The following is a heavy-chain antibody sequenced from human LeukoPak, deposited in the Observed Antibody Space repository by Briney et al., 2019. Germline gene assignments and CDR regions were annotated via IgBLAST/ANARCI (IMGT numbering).Heavy chain of an antibody. CDR1: SYTFTTYG. V-gene: IGHV1-18*01. J-gene: IGHJ4*02. Sequence: ASVKVSCKASSYTFTTYGISWVRQAPGQGLEWMGWISAYNGNTNYAQKLQGRVTMTTDTSTTTAYMELRSLRSDDTAVYYCARDSPASLFVVVTATENYFDYWGQGTLVTVSS. CDR2: ISAYNGNT. CDR3: ARDSPASLFVVVTATENYFDY. D-gene: IGHD2-21*02.